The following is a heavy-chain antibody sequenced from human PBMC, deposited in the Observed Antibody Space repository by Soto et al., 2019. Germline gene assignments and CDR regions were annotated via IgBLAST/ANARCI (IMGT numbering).Heavy chain of an antibody. Sequence: GGSLRLACSASGFSFSIYGMNWVRQAPGKGLEWVSFSSATGAGTYYADSVKGRFTISRDNSKNTLYLQMTSLRADDTAVYYCAKDRRAGGNYGFYSDFWGQGALVTVSS. CDR2: SSATGAGT. CDR3: AKDRRAGGNYGFYSDF. D-gene: IGHD1-7*01. V-gene: IGHV3-23*01. CDR1: GFSFSIYG. J-gene: IGHJ4*02.